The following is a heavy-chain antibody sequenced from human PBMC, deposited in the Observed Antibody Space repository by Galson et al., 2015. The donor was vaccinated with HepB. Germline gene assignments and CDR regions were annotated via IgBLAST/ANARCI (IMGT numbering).Heavy chain of an antibody. V-gene: IGHV1-18*04. CDR3: ARDPHPVSSSGFSHGMDV. CDR1: GYTFTSYG. J-gene: IGHJ6*02. CDR2: ISAYNGNT. D-gene: IGHD6-19*01. Sequence: SVKVSCKASGYTFTSYGISWVRQAPGQGLEWMGWISAYNGNTNYAQKSQGWVTMTRDTSISTAYMELSRLRSDDTAVYYCARDPHPVSSSGFSHGMDVWGQGTTVTVSS.